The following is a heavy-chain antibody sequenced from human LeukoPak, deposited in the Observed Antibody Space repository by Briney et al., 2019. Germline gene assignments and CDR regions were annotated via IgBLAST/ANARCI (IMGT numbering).Heavy chain of an antibody. CDR2: ISAYNGNT. Sequence: GASVKVSCKASGYTFTSYGISWVRQAPGQGLEWMGWISAYNGNTNYAQKLQGRVTMTTDTSTSTAYMELRSLRSDDTAVYYCARTPGMITFGGVIPNDYWGQGTLVTVSS. D-gene: IGHD3-16*02. J-gene: IGHJ4*02. CDR3: ARTPGMITFGGVIPNDY. CDR1: GYTFTSYG. V-gene: IGHV1-18*01.